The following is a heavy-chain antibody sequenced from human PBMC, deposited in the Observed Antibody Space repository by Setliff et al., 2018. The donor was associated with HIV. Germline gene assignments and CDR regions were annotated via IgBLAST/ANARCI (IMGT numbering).Heavy chain of an antibody. J-gene: IGHJ4*02. Sequence: SETLSLTCAVSGYSISSGYYWGWIRQPPGKGLEWVGSIYHSGTTYYNPSLKSRVTISVDTSKNQFSLKLSSVTAADTAVYYCARRIAPVASGYYYFEYWGQGTLVTVSS. D-gene: IGHD3-3*01. CDR1: GYSISSGYY. V-gene: IGHV4-38-2*01. CDR2: IYHSGTT. CDR3: ARRIAPVASGYYYFEY.